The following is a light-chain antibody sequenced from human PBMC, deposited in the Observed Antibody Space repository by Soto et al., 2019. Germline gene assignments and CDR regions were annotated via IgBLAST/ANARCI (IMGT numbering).Light chain of an antibody. CDR1: RSNIGKNT. CDR2: SVN. CDR3: AAWDDSLKAYV. V-gene: IGLV1-44*01. J-gene: IGLJ1*01. Sequence: QSVLTQPPSASGTPGQRVAISCSGSRSNIGKNTVNWYQQLPGTAPKLLIYSVNQRPSGVPDRFSGSKSGTSASLAIRGLQSEDEADYYCAAWDDSLKAYVFGTGTKLTVL.